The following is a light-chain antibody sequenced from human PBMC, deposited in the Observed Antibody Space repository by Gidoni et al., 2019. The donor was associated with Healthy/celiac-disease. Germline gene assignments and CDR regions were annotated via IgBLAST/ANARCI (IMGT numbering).Light chain of an antibody. CDR1: QSISSY. V-gene: IGKV1-39*01. CDR2: AAC. J-gene: IGKJ4*01. CDR3: QQRYSTPLT. Sequence: DIQMTQSPSSLSASVGDRVTITCRASQSISSYLNWYQQKPGKAPKLLIYAACSLQSWVPSSFSGSGSGTEFTLTISSLQPEDFATYYCQQRYSTPLTFGGGTKVEIK.